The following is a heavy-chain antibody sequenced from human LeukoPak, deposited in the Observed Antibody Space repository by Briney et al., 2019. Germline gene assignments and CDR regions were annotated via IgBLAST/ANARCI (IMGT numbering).Heavy chain of an antibody. CDR3: ARDLRSSWYRAPSLAP. Sequence: SETLSLTCTVSGGSISSYCWQWLRQPPGKGLEWRGNIYYSGRTNDNTSLKRGVTISVDTSSTPFSLKLSSVTAADTAVYYCARDLRSSWYRAPSLAPWGQGTLVTVSS. CDR1: GGSISSYC. V-gene: IGHV4-59*12. CDR2: IYYSGRT. D-gene: IGHD6-13*01. J-gene: IGHJ5*02.